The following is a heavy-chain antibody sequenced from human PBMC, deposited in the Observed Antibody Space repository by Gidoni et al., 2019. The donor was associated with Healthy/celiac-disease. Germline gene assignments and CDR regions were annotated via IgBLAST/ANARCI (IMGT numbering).Heavy chain of an antibody. CDR2: ISGSGGST. CDR3: AKARGERRADFDY. J-gene: IGHJ4*02. D-gene: IGHD3-16*01. Sequence: LRLSCAASGFTFSSYAMSWVHQAPGKGLEWVSAISGSGGSTYYADSVKGRFTISRDNSKNTLYLQMNSLRAEDTAVYYCAKARGERRADFDYWGQGTLVTVSS. V-gene: IGHV3-23*01. CDR1: GFTFSSYA.